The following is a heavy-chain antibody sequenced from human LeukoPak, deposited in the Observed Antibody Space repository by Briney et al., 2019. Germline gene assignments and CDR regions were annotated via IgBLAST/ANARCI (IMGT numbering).Heavy chain of an antibody. V-gene: IGHV5-10-1*01. Sequence: ESLKISCEGSGYSFTNYWISWVRQMPGKGLEWMGNIDPSDSYTNYSPSFQGHVTISADKSISTAYLQWSSLKASDTAMYYCARRGYSGYGPLGYWGQGTLVTVSS. CDR3: ARRGYSGYGPLGY. J-gene: IGHJ4*02. D-gene: IGHD5-12*01. CDR1: GYSFTNYW. CDR2: IDPSDSYT.